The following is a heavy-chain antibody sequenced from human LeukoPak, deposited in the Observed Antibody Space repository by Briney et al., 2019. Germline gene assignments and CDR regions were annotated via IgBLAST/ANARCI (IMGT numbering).Heavy chain of an antibody. Sequence: TSETLSLTCIVSGGSISSGSYYWSWSRQPAGEGLEWIGRVYTCGSSNYNPSLKSRVTISVDTSKNQFSLKLSSVTAADTAVYYCARVLVPAARGAFDIWGQGTMVTVSS. J-gene: IGHJ3*02. D-gene: IGHD2-2*01. CDR2: VYTCGSS. V-gene: IGHV4-61*02. CDR3: ARVLVPAARGAFDI. CDR1: GGSISSGSYY.